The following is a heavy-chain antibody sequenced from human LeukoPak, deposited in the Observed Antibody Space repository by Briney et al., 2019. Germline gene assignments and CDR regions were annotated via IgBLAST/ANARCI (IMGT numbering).Heavy chain of an antibody. CDR1: GFTFSSYS. CDR3: ARGSGYSYGFTGRERTKSRLDY. V-gene: IGHV3-30*03. CDR2: ISYDGSNK. D-gene: IGHD5-18*01. J-gene: IGHJ4*02. Sequence: GGSLRLSCAASGFTFSSYSMNWVRQAPGKGLEWVALISYDGSNKYYADSVKARFIISRDNSKNTLYLQMNSLRAEDTAVYYCARGSGYSYGFTGRERTKSRLDYWGQGTLVTVSS.